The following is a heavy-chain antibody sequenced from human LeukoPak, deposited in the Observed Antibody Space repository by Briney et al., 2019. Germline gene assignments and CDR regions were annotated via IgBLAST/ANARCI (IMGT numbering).Heavy chain of an antibody. V-gene: IGHV3-7*01. CDR1: GFTFSSYW. CDR2: IKQDGSEK. D-gene: IGHD3-10*01. J-gene: IGHJ6*03. Sequence: QAGGSLRLSCAASGFTFSSYWMSWVRQAPGKGLEWVANIKQDGSEKYYVDSVKGRFTISRDNAKNSLYLQMNSLRAEDTAVYYCARDSGGWFGSKLYYMDVWGKGTTVTVSS. CDR3: ARDSGGWFGSKLYYMDV.